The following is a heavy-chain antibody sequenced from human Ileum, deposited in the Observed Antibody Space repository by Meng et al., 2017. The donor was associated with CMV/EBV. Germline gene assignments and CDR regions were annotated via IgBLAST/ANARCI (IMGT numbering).Heavy chain of an antibody. Sequence: QLVQSGVEVKTTGSSVQISCTAPGSTFTYPCLHLVGQAPGQALEWMGWITIYNGNHHYAKRFQARLNIPRPNSLHTAYIELNSLPSRDTGVYFCVCSSLYGALYFFDSWGQGTLVTVSS. D-gene: IGHD3-9*01. CDR1: GSTFTYPC. CDR2: ITIYNGNH. J-gene: IGHJ5*01. V-gene: IGHV1-45*02. CDR3: VCSSLYGALYFFDS.